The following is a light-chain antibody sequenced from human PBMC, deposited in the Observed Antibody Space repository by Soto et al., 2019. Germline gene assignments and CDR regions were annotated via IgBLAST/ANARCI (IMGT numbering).Light chain of an antibody. CDR1: QSVSSTY. V-gene: IGKV3-20*01. CDR2: GAS. CDR3: QHYGSSTWT. Sequence: ESVLTQSPGTLSLSPGERATLSCRASQSVSSTYLAWYQQKPGQAPRLLIYGASSRATGIPDRLSCSGSGTDFTITISRMEPEDFAVYYCQHYGSSTWTFGQGTKVEIK. J-gene: IGKJ1*01.